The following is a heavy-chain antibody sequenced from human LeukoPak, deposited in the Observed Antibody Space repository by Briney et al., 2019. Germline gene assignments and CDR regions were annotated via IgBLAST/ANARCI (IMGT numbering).Heavy chain of an antibody. CDR2: ISYDGSNK. CDR3: AKDATRWLQYIDY. CDR1: GFTFSSYG. Sequence: GGSLRLSCAASGFTFSSYGMHWVRQAPGKGLEWVAVISYDGSNKYYADSVKGRFTISRDNSKNTLYLQMNSLRAEDTAVYYCAKDATRWLQYIDYWGQGTLVTVSS. D-gene: IGHD5-24*01. V-gene: IGHV3-30*18. J-gene: IGHJ4*02.